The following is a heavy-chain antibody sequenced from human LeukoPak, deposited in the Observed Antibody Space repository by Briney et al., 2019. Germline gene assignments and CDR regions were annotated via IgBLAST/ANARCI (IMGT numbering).Heavy chain of an antibody. V-gene: IGHV3-7*01. CDR1: GFTFTTYW. CDR2: IKQDGTEK. Sequence: GGSLRLSCAASGFTFTTYWMSWVRQAPGKGLEWVANIKQDGTEKYYVDSVKGRFTISRDNAKNSLYLQMNSLRAEDTAVYYCARKGGATTYGYYYYYMDVWGKGTTVTISS. CDR3: ARKGGATTYGYYYYYMDV. J-gene: IGHJ6*03. D-gene: IGHD1-26*01.